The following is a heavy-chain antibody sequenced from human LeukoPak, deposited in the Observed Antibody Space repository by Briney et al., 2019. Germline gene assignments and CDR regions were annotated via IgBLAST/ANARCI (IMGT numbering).Heavy chain of an antibody. Sequence: SETLSLTCTVSGGSISSYYWSWIRQPPGKGLEWIGYIYYSGSTNYNPSLKSRVTISVDTSKNQFSLKLSSVTAADTAVYYCARGNDYVWGSWVPFDYWGQGTLVTVSS. J-gene: IGHJ4*02. CDR3: ARGNDYVWGSWVPFDY. CDR2: IYYSGST. CDR1: GGSISSYY. V-gene: IGHV4-59*01. D-gene: IGHD3-16*01.